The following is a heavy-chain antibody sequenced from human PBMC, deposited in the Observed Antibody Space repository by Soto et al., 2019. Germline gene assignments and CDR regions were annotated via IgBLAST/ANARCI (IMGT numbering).Heavy chain of an antibody. D-gene: IGHD3-22*01. CDR2: IYYSGST. CDR3: ARFWLNSSGYYSWFDP. Sequence: LSLTCTVSGGSISSYYWSWIRQPPGKGLEWIGYIYYSGSTNYNPSLKSRVTISVDTSKNQFSLKLSSVTAADTAVYYCARFWLNSSGYYSWFDPWGQGTLVTVSS. CDR1: GGSISSYY. V-gene: IGHV4-59*01. J-gene: IGHJ5*02.